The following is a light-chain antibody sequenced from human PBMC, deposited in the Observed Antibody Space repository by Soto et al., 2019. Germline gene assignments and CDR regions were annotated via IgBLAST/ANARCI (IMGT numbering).Light chain of an antibody. J-gene: IGLJ1*01. CDR1: SSDVGGYNY. CDR2: ASS. Sequence: ALTQPASVSGSPGQSITISCTGTSSDVGGYNYVSWYQHHPGKAPRLMIYASSNRPSGVSHRFSGSRSGNTASLTISGLQAEDEADYYCSSYTSGSTLYVFGTGTKVTVL. CDR3: SSYTSGSTLYV. V-gene: IGLV2-14*01.